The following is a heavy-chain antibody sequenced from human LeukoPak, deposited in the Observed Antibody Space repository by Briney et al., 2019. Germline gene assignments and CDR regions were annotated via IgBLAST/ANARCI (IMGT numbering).Heavy chain of an antibody. CDR3: ARTTYYYDSRGYTFDY. CDR1: GGSISSGDYY. Sequence: SETLSLTCTVSGGSISSGDYYWSWIRQPPGKGLEWIGYIYNSGGTYYNPSLKSRVTISVDTSKNQFSLKLNSVTAADTAVYYCARTTYYYDSRGYTFDYWGRGSLVTVSS. J-gene: IGHJ4*02. V-gene: IGHV4-30-4*01. D-gene: IGHD3-22*01. CDR2: IYNSGGT.